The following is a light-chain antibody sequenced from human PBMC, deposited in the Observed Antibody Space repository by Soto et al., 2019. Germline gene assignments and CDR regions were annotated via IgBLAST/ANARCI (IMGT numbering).Light chain of an antibody. CDR2: EGS. V-gene: IGLV2-23*01. CDR1: NSDVGSYNL. Sequence: QSVLTQPASVSGSPGQSITIPCTGTNSDVGSYNLVSWYQQYPGKGPKLMIYEGSKRPSGVSDRFSGSKSGNTASLTISGLLAEDEADYYCCSYAGSTTYVFGTGTKLTVL. CDR3: CSYAGSTTYV. J-gene: IGLJ1*01.